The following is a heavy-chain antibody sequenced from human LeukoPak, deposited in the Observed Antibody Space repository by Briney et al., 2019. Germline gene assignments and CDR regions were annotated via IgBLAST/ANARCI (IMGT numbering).Heavy chain of an antibody. D-gene: IGHD6-19*01. Sequence: GGSLRLSCAASGFTFSSYAMHWVRQAPGKGLEWVAVISYDGSNKYYADSVKGRFTISRDNSKNTLYLQMNSLRAEDTAVYYCARGGSIAVAGTRFDYWGQGTLVTVSS. J-gene: IGHJ4*02. CDR3: ARGGSIAVAGTRFDY. CDR1: GFTFSSYA. V-gene: IGHV3-30-3*01. CDR2: ISYDGSNK.